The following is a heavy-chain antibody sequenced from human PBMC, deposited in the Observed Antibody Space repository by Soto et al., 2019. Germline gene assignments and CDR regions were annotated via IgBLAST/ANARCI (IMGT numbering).Heavy chain of an antibody. D-gene: IGHD6-6*01. CDR3: AKLKGEQLLGVLVGEGGAFDY. CDR2: ISGSGGST. CDR1: GFTFSSYT. J-gene: IGHJ4*02. V-gene: IGHV3-23*01. Sequence: EVQLLESGGGLVQPGGSLRLSCAASGFTFSSYTMSWVRQAPGKGLEWVSAISGSGGSTYYADSVKGRFTISRDNSKNTLYLQMNSLRAEDTAVYYCAKLKGEQLLGVLVGEGGAFDYWGQGTLVTVSS.